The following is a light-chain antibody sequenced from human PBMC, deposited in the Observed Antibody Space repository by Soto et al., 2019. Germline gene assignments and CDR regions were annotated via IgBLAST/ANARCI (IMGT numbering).Light chain of an antibody. CDR3: QQYNGWPPL. J-gene: IGKJ3*01. CDR1: QSLSSN. V-gene: IGKV3-15*01. CDR2: GAS. Sequence: ERVMTQSPATLSVSPGERATLSCRASQSLSSNLAWYQQKPGQAPRLLIYGASTRATGIPARFSGSGSGTEFTLTISSLQSEDFAVYYCQQYNGWPPLFGPGNKVDIK.